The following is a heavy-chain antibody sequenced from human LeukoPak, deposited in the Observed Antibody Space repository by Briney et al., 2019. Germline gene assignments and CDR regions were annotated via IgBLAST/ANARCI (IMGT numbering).Heavy chain of an antibody. Sequence: SETLSLTCTVSGGSTSGHYWSWSRQPPGKGLEWIGYIYYSGSANYNPSLKSRVTISVDTSKNQFSLRLSSVTAADTAVYYCARGTLTTSMKALDIWGQGTMVTVSS. CDR1: GGSTSGHY. CDR3: ARGTLTTSMKALDI. D-gene: IGHD4-17*01. J-gene: IGHJ3*02. V-gene: IGHV4-59*08. CDR2: IYYSGSA.